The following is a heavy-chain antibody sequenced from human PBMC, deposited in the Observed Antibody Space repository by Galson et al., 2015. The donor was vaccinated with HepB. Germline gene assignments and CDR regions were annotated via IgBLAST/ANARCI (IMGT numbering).Heavy chain of an antibody. CDR2: ISYDGSNK. CDR3: ARVRLERREFGYFDY. J-gene: IGHJ4*02. Sequence: SLRLSCAASGFTFSSYAMHWVRQAPGKGLEWVAVISYDGSNKYYADSVKGRFTISRDNSKNTLYLRMNSLRAEDTAVYYCARVRLERREFGYFDYWGQGTLVTVSS. V-gene: IGHV3-30-3*01. D-gene: IGHD1-1*01. CDR1: GFTFSSYA.